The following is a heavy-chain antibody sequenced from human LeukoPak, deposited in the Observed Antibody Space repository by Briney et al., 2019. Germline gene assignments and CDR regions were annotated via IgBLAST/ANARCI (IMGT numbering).Heavy chain of an antibody. CDR2: ISYDGSNT. CDR3: AKDRTAGYDGLVDY. J-gene: IGHJ4*02. Sequence: GRSLRLSCAASGFTFSNYDMHWVRQAPGKGLEWVAVISYDGSNTYYTDSVKGRFTISRDNSKNTLYLQMNSLRAEDTAVYYCAKDRTAGYDGLVDYWGQGTLVTVSS. CDR1: GFTFSNYD. V-gene: IGHV3-30*18. D-gene: IGHD5-12*01.